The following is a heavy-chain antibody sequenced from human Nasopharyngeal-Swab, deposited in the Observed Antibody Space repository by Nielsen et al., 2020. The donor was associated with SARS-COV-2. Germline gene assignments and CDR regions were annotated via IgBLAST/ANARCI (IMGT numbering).Heavy chain of an antibody. J-gene: IGHJ4*02. CDR3: AGGRKGLPIMITFGGVIPPDY. V-gene: IGHV4-61*08. D-gene: IGHD3-16*02. Sequence: SETLSLTCTVSGGSVSSGGYYWNWIRQPPGKGLEWIGYVYYSGSTYYNPSLKSRVTISVDTSKNQFSLKLSSVTAADTAVYYCAGGRKGLPIMITFGGVIPPDYWGQGTLVTVSS. CDR1: GGSVSSGGYY. CDR2: VYYSGST.